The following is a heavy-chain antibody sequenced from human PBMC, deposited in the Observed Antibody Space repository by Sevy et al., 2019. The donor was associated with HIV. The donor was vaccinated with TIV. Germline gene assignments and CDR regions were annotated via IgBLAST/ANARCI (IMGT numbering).Heavy chain of an antibody. CDR2: ISGSGVST. Sequence: GGSLRLSCAASRFTLRSYAMSWVRQAPGKGLEWVSAISGSGVSTYYADSVKGRFTISRDNSKNTLYLQMNSLRAEDTAVYYCAKDVRDDSSGYFDYWGQGILVTVSS. V-gene: IGHV3-23*01. CDR3: AKDVRDDSSGYFDY. CDR1: RFTLRSYA. J-gene: IGHJ4*02. D-gene: IGHD3-22*01.